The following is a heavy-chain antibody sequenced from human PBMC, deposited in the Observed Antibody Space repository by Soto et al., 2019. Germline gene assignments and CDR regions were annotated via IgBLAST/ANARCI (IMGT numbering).Heavy chain of an antibody. V-gene: IGHV3-30-3*01. CDR1: GFTFSSYA. CDR3: ARETGIAAGGRWIWFDP. Sequence: QVQLVESGGGVVQPGRSLRLSCAASGFTFSSYAMHWVRQAPGKGLEWVAVISYDGSNKYYADSVKGRFTISRDNSKNTLYLQMNSLRAEDTAVYYCARETGIAAGGRWIWFDPWGQGTLVTVSS. CDR2: ISYDGSNK. J-gene: IGHJ5*02. D-gene: IGHD6-13*01.